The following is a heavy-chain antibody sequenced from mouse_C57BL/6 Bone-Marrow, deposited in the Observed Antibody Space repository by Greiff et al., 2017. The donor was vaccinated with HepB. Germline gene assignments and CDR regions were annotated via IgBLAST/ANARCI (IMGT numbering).Heavy chain of an antibody. CDR2: ISDGGSYT. V-gene: IGHV5-4*01. CDR1: GFTFSSYA. CDR3: ARGGITTVVATGYFDY. J-gene: IGHJ2*01. Sequence: EVQRVESGGGLVKPGGSLKLSCAASGFTFSSYAMSWVRQTPEKRLEWVATISDGGSYTYYPDNVKGRFTISRDNAKNNLYLQMSHLKSEDTAMYYCARGGITTVVATGYFDYWGKGTTLTVSS. D-gene: IGHD1-1*01.